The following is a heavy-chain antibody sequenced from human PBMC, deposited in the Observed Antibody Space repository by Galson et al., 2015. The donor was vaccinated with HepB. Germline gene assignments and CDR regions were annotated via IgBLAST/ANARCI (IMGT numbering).Heavy chain of an antibody. CDR2: IIPIFGTA. CDR3: ARNRREMATTHDAFDI. D-gene: IGHD5-24*01. J-gene: IGHJ3*02. CDR1: GGTFSSSA. V-gene: IGHV1-69*13. Sequence: SVKVSCKASGGTFSSSAISWVRQAPGQGLEWMGGIIPIFGTANYAQKFQGRVTITADESTSTAYMELSSLRSEDTAVYYCARNRREMATTHDAFDIWGQGTMVTVSS.